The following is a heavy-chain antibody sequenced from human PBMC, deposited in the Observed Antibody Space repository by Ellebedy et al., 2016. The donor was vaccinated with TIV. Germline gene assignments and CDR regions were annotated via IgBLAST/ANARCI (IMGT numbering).Heavy chain of an antibody. V-gene: IGHV3-30-3*01. Sequence: GGSLRLXXAASGFTFSSYAMHWVRQAPGKGLEWVAVISYDGSNKYYADSVKGRFTISRDNSKNTLYLQMNSLRAEDTAVYYCARVLKWLVDGGGFDYWGQGTLVTVSS. CDR3: ARVLKWLVDGGGFDY. CDR2: ISYDGSNK. CDR1: GFTFSSYA. D-gene: IGHD6-19*01. J-gene: IGHJ4*02.